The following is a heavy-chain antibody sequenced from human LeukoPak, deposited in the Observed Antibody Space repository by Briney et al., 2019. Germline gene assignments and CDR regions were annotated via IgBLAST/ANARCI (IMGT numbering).Heavy chain of an antibody. V-gene: IGHV1-2*02. CDR2: IDPNGGGT. D-gene: IGHD2-21*02. CDR3: ARLGDCGGDCYSHYYYYYGMDV. Sequence: WASVKVSCKAPGYSFTAYYMHWVRQAPGQGLEWMGWIDPNGGGTKYAQKFQGRVTMARDTSISTAYMELSRLTSDDTAVYYCARLGDCGGDCYSHYYYYYGMDVWGQGTTVTVSS. J-gene: IGHJ6*02. CDR1: GYSFTAYY.